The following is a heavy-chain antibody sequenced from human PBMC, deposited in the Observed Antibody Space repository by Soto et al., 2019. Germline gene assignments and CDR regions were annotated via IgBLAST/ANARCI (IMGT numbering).Heavy chain of an antibody. CDR3: ASAYYDAGSHLGGGDYGMDV. CDR2: IWYDGSNK. Sequence: QVQLVESGGGVVQPGRSLRLSCGASGFTFSSYGMHWVRQAPGKGLEWVAVIWYDGSNKYYADSVKGRFTISRDNSKKTLYLPMNSLSAEDTAVYSYASAYYDAGSHLGGGDYGMDVCGQGTTVTVSS. CDR1: GFTFSSYG. J-gene: IGHJ6*02. V-gene: IGHV3-33*01. D-gene: IGHD3-10*01.